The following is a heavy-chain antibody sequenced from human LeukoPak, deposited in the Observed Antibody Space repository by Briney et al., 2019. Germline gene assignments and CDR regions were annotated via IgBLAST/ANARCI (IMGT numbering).Heavy chain of an antibody. D-gene: IGHD3-22*01. CDR2: IYTSGST. V-gene: IGHV4-4*07. CDR3: ARGRGLNYYDSSGYIGAFDI. Sequence: SETLSLTCTVSGGSISSYYWSWIRQPAGKGQEWIGRIYTSGSTNYNPSLKSRVTMSVDTSKNQFSLKLSSVTAADTAVYYCARGRGLNYYDSSGYIGAFDIWGQGTMVTVSS. CDR1: GGSISSYY. J-gene: IGHJ3*02.